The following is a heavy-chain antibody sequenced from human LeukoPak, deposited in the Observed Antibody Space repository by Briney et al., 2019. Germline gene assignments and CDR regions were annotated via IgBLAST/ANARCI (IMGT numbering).Heavy chain of an antibody. Sequence: PGGSLRLSCAASGFTFSSYSMNWVRQAPGKGLEGVSYISSSSSTIYYADSVKGGFTISRDNAKNSLYLQMNSLRAEDTAVYYCARPQGGYAGYYYYYYMDVWGKGTTVTVSS. V-gene: IGHV3-48*04. CDR1: GFTFSSYS. D-gene: IGHD5-12*01. CDR2: ISSSSSTI. J-gene: IGHJ6*03. CDR3: ARPQGGYAGYYYYYYMDV.